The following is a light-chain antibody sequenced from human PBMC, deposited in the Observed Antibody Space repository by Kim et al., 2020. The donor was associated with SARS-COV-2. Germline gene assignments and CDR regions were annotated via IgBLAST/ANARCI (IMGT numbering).Light chain of an antibody. V-gene: IGLV2-14*03. Sequence: QSALTQPASVSGAPGQSITISCNGTSSDIGGYNYVSWYQQHPGKAPKLMIYDVTNRPSGVPDRFSGSKSGNTASLTISGLQAGDEADYYCSSYTSSTTLHVLFGGGTQLTVL. J-gene: IGLJ2*01. CDR2: DVT. CDR3: SSYTSSTTLHVL. CDR1: SSDIGGYNY.